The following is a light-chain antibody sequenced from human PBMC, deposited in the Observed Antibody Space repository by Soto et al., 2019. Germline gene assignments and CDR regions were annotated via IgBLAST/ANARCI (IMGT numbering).Light chain of an antibody. CDR3: QQYKDWPYT. CDR2: GAS. J-gene: IGKJ2*01. V-gene: IGKV3-15*01. CDR1: QSVISQ. Sequence: EIVMTQSPATLSVSPGERATLSCRASQSVISQLAWYHQRPGQAPRLLIYGASTRARGIPARFGGSGSGTEFTLTISPLQSEDFAVYYCQQYKDWPYTLGQGTKLELK.